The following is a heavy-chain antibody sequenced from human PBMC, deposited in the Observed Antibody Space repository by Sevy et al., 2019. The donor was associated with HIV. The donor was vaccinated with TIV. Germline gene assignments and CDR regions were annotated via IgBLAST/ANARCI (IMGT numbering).Heavy chain of an antibody. J-gene: IGHJ4*02. CDR2: IKSKTDGETT. Sequence: GGSLRLSCAASGFTFSNAWMIWVRQAPGKGLEWVGRIKSKTDGETTDYAAPVKGRFTISREDSKNTLYLQMNGLKTADAAVYYCATGIVGVVAGSAVLFDCWGQGTLVTVSS. V-gene: IGHV3-15*01. CDR3: ATGIVGVVAGSAVLFDC. D-gene: IGHD6-19*01. CDR1: GFTFSNAW.